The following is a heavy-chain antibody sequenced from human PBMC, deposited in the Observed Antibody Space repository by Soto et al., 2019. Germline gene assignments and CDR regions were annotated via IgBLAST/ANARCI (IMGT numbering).Heavy chain of an antibody. V-gene: IGHV3-33*01. CDR3: ARESVAAAGGRSYFDY. D-gene: IGHD6-13*01. CDR1: GFTFSSYG. Sequence: GGSLRLSCAASGFTFSSYGMHWVRQAAGKGLEWVAVIWYDGSNKYYADSVKGRFTLSRDNSKNTLYLQINSLRAEDTAVYYCARESVAAAGGRSYFDYWGQGTLVTVS. J-gene: IGHJ4*02. CDR2: IWYDGSNK.